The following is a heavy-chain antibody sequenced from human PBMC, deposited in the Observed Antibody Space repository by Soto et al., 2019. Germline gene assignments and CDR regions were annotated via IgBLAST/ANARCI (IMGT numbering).Heavy chain of an antibody. CDR2: IYCSGST. V-gene: IGHV4-31*03. Sequence: QVQLQESGPGLVKPSQTLSLTCTVSGGSISSGGYYWSWIRQHPGKGLEWIGYIYCSGSTYYNPSLKSRVTISVDTSKNQFSLKLSSVTAADTAVYYCARGRGYYDSSGYHKPGDFDYWGQGTLVTVSS. J-gene: IGHJ4*02. D-gene: IGHD3-22*01. CDR1: GGSISSGGYY. CDR3: ARGRGYYDSSGYHKPGDFDY.